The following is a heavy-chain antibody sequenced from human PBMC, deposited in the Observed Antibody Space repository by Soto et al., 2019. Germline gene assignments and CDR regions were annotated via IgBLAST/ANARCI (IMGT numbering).Heavy chain of an antibody. CDR2: IYYSGST. J-gene: IGHJ5*02. Sequence: SETLSLTCTVSGGSISSSSYYWGWIRQPPGKGLEWIGSIYYSGSTYYNPSLKSRVTISVDTSKNQFSLKLSSVTAADTAVYYCARQAYCSGGSCYPPGDWFDPWGQGTLVTVSS. D-gene: IGHD2-15*01. CDR3: ARQAYCSGGSCYPPGDWFDP. V-gene: IGHV4-39*01. CDR1: GGSISSSSYY.